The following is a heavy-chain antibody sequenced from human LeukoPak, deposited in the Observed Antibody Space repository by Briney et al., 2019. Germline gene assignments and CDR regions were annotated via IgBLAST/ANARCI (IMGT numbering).Heavy chain of an antibody. CDR1: GFTFDDYA. D-gene: IGHD3-10*01. V-gene: IGHV3-9*01. CDR2: ISWNSGSI. CDR3: AKGSCGSGIVGKLFDY. Sequence: GRSLRLSCAASGFTFDDYAMHWVRQAPGKGLEWVSGISWNSGSIGYADSVKGRFTISRDNAKNSLYLQMNSLRAEDTALYYCAKGSCGSGIVGKLFDYWGQGTLVTVSS. J-gene: IGHJ4*02.